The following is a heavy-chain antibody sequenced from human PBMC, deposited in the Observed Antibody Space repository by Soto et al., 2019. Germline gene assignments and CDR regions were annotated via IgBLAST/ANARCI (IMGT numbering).Heavy chain of an antibody. CDR2: ISGSGATT. V-gene: IGHV3-23*01. J-gene: IGHJ4*02. CDR1: GFASNNYA. CDR3: AGGIWNDNAY. Sequence: LRLSCEASGFASNNYALTWVRQAPGKGLEWVSSISGSGATTYYADSVKGRFTISRDNAKNTLYLQMNSLRAEDTAVYYCAGGIWNDNAYWGQGTLVTVSS. D-gene: IGHD1-1*01.